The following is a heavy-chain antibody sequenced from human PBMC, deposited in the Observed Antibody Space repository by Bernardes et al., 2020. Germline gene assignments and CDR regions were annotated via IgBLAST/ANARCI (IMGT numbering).Heavy chain of an antibody. D-gene: IGHD2-15*01. CDR2: INPNSGGT. CDR1: GYTFTGYY. Sequence: ASVKVSCKASGYTFTGYYMHWVRQAPGQGLEWMGRINPNSGGTNYAQKFQGRVTMTRDTSISTAYMELSRLRSDDTAVYYCARGYCSGGSCYSGNWFDPWGQGTLVTVSS. V-gene: IGHV1-2*06. CDR3: ARGYCSGGSCYSGNWFDP. J-gene: IGHJ5*02.